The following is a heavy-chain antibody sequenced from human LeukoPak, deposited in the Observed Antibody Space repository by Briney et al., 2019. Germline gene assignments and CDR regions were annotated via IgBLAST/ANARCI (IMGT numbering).Heavy chain of an antibody. V-gene: IGHV4-59*12. CDR1: GGSISTYY. CDR3: ARVPTVTFFDY. CDR2: IYYSGRT. Sequence: SETLSLTCTVSGGSISTYYWNWIRQPPGKGLEWIGYIYYSGRTNYNPSLKSRVTISVDTSKNQFSLKLSSVTAADTAVYYCARVPTVTFFDYWGQGTLVTVSS. D-gene: IGHD4-17*01. J-gene: IGHJ4*02.